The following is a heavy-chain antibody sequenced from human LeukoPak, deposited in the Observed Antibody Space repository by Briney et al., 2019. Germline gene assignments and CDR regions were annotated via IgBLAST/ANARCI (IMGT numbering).Heavy chain of an antibody. CDR2: IIPIFGTA. D-gene: IGHD3-10*01. V-gene: IGHV1-69*13. CDR1: GGTFSSYA. CDR3: ARALLWFGELYNWFDP. J-gene: IGHJ5*02. Sequence: SVKVSCKASGGTFSSYAISWVRQAPGQGLEWMGGIIPIFGTANYAQKFQGRVTITADESTSTTYMELSSLRSEDTAVYYCARALLWFGELYNWFDPWGQGTLVTVSS.